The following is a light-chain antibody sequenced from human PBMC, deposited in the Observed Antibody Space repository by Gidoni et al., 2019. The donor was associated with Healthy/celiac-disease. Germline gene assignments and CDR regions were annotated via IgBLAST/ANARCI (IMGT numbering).Light chain of an antibody. J-gene: IGKJ4*01. Sequence: DIQLTQSPSFLSASVGDRVTITCRASQGISSYLAWDQQKPGKAPKLLIYAASTLQSGVPSRFSGSGSGTEFTLTISSLQTEDFATYYCQQLNSYLLFGGGTKVEIK. V-gene: IGKV1-9*01. CDR2: AAS. CDR1: QGISSY. CDR3: QQLNSYLL.